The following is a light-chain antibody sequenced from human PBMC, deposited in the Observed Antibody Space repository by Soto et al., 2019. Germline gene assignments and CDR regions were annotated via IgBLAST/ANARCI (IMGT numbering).Light chain of an antibody. Sequence: DIQMTQSPSSLSASVGDRVTITCRASQSINKYLHWYQQKPGKAPKLLIYTASSLESGVPSRFSGSGSGTYFTLTISSLQPEDFASYFCHQSYRAPHTFGQGTKLEIK. CDR1: QSINKY. CDR3: HQSYRAPHT. CDR2: TAS. J-gene: IGKJ2*01. V-gene: IGKV1-39*01.